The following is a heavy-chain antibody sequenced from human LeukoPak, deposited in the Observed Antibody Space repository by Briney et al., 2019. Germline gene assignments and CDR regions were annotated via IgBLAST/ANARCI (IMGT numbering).Heavy chain of an antibody. D-gene: IGHD5-12*01. J-gene: IGHJ3*02. Sequence: GGSLRLSCAASGSTFSSYWMRWVHQAPGKGLEWVANIKQDGSEKYYVDSVKGQFTISRDNAKNSLYLQMNSLRAEDTAVYYCARDLGWLRAFDIWGQGTMVTVSS. CDR2: IKQDGSEK. CDR3: ARDLGWLRAFDI. V-gene: IGHV3-7*03. CDR1: GSTFSSYW.